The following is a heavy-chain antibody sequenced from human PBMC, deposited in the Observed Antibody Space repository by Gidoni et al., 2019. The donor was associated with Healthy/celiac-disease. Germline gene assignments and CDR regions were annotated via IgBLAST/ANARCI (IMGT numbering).Heavy chain of an antibody. J-gene: IGHJ5*02. Sequence: EVQLVESGGGLVQPGGSLRLSCAASGFTVRSNYMSWVRQAPGKGLEGVAVIYSGGSPYYADSVKGRFNISRDNSKNTLYLQMNSLRAEDTAVYYCARDHDLSLGWFDPWGQGTLVTVSS. CDR1: GFTVRSNY. CDR3: ARDHDLSLGWFDP. CDR2: IYSGGSP. V-gene: IGHV3-66*02.